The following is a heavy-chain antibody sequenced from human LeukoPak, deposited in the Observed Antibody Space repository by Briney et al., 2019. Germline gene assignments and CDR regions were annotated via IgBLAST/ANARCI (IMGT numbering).Heavy chain of an antibody. V-gene: IGHV3-11*01. D-gene: IGHD6-13*01. CDR1: GFTFSDYY. CDR2: ISSSGSTI. Sequence: GGSLRLSCAASGFTFSDYYMSWIRQAPGKGLEWVSYISSSGSTIYYADSVKGRFTIPRDNAKNSLYLQMNSLRAEDTAVYYCARDRVWGSSWYYFDYWGQGTLVTVSS. CDR3: ARDRVWGSSWYYFDY. J-gene: IGHJ4*02.